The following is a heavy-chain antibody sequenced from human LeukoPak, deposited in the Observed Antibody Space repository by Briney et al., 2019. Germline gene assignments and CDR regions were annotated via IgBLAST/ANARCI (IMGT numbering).Heavy chain of an antibody. CDR1: GFTFSSYA. Sequence: GGSLRLSCSASGFTFSSYAMHWVRQAPGKGLEYVSAISSNGGSTYYADSVKGRFTISRDNSRNTQYLQMNSLRAEDTAVYYCAKDFYGSGSYYTVAFDIWGQGTVVTVSS. J-gene: IGHJ3*02. D-gene: IGHD3-10*01. CDR2: ISSNGGST. V-gene: IGHV3-64*04. CDR3: AKDFYGSGSYYTVAFDI.